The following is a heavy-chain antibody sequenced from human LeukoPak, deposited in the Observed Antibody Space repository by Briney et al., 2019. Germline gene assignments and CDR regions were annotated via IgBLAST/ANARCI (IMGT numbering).Heavy chain of an antibody. CDR2: IYYTGNT. CDR1: GGSISSYY. J-gene: IGHJ4*02. D-gene: IGHD3/OR15-3a*01. CDR3: ARQTGSGLFILP. Sequence: NPSQTLSLTCTVSGGSISSYYWSWIRQPPGMGLEWIGSIYYTGNTYYNVSLKSQVSISIDTSKNQFSLKLTSVTAADTAVYYCARQTGSGLFILPGGQGTLVTVSS. V-gene: IGHV4-39*01.